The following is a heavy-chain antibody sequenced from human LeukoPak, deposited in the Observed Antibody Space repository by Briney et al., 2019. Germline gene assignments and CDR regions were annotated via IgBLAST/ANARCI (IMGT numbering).Heavy chain of an antibody. CDR2: IISSSGYI. V-gene: IGHV3-21*01. Sequence: GGSLRLSCAASGFTFSSYSMNWVRQAPGKGLEWVSSIISSSGYIFYADSVKGRFTISRDNAKNSLYLQMNSLRAEDTAVYYCTKRPFSGYFEYWGQGTLVTVSS. CDR1: GFTFSSYS. D-gene: IGHD6-25*01. J-gene: IGHJ4*02. CDR3: TKRPFSGYFEY.